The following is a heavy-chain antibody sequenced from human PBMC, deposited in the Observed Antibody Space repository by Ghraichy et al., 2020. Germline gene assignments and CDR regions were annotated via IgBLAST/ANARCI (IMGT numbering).Heavy chain of an antibody. CDR3: ARDGSYSNYYYYGMDV. CDR2: INPSGGST. D-gene: IGHD4-11*01. Sequence: ASVKVSCKASGYTFTSYYMHWVRQAPGQGLEWMGIINPSGGSTSYAQKFQGRVTMTRDTSTSTVYMELSSLRSEDTAVYYCARDGSYSNYYYYGMDVWGQGTTVTVSS. J-gene: IGHJ6*02. V-gene: IGHV1-46*01. CDR1: GYTFTSYY.